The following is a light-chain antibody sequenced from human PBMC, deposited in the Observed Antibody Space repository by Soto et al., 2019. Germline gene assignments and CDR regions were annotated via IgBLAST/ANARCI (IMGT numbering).Light chain of an antibody. V-gene: IGKV3-20*01. CDR2: ATS. J-gene: IGKJ1*01. CDR1: QSVSSD. Sequence: EVVMTQSPATLSVSPGERATLSCRASQSVSSDLAWYHQKPGQAPRLLIFATSRRATDIPDRFSGSGSGTDFTLAIRRLEPEDFAVYYCHQFGYSPRTFGQGTKVDIK. CDR3: HQFGYSPRT.